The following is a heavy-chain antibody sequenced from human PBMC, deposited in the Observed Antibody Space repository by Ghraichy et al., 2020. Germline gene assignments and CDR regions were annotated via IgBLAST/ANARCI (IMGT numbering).Heavy chain of an antibody. CDR3: AKGNPAAIIPGRFDP. D-gene: IGHD2-2*02. CDR1: GFTFDDYA. Sequence: GGSLRLSCAASGFTFDDYAMHWVRQAPGKGLEWVSGISWNSGSIGYADSVKGRFTISRDNAKNSLYLQMNSLRAEDTALYYCAKGNPAAIIPGRFDPWGQGTLVTVSS. CDR2: ISWNSGSI. J-gene: IGHJ5*02. V-gene: IGHV3-9*01.